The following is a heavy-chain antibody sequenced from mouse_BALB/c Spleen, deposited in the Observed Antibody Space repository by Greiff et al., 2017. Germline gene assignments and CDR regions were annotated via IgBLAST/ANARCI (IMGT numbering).Heavy chain of an antibody. V-gene: IGHV3-2*02. J-gene: IGHJ2*01. CDR3: ARDGGKDYFDY. CDR2: ISYSGST. Sequence: EVKLEESGPGLVKPSQSLSLTCTVTGYSITSDYAWNWIRQFPGNKLEWMGYISYSGSTSYNPSLKSRISITRDTSKNQFFLQLNSVTTEDTATYYCARDGGKDYFDYWGQGTTLTVSS. D-gene: IGHD1-1*02. CDR1: GYSITSDYA.